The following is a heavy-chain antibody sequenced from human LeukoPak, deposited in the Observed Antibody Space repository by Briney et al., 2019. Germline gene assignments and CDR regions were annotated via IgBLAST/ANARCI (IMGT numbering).Heavy chain of an antibody. J-gene: IGHJ3*02. V-gene: IGHV3-23*01. CDR3: ATQRSDSGSYKMNAFDI. Sequence: GGSLRLSCAASGFTFSSYAMSWVRQAPGKGLEWVSAISGSGGSTYYADSVKGRFTISRDNSKNTLYLQMNSLRAEDTAVYYCATQRSDSGSYKMNAFDIWGQGTMVTVSS. CDR1: GFTFSSYA. CDR2: ISGSGGST. D-gene: IGHD1-26*01.